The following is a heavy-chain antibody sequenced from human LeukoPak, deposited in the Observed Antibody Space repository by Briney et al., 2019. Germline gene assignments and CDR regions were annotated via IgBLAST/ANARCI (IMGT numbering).Heavy chain of an antibody. CDR3: AKGEVYARVGY. D-gene: IGHD2-8*01. CDR1: GFTFSSYA. V-gene: IGHV3-23*01. J-gene: IGHJ4*02. Sequence: GGSLRLSCAASGFTFSSYAMTWVRQAPGKGLEWVSAISGSGGSTYYADSVKGWFTISRDNSKNTLYLQMNSLRAEDTAVYYCAKGEVYARVGYWGQGTLVTVSS. CDR2: ISGSGGST.